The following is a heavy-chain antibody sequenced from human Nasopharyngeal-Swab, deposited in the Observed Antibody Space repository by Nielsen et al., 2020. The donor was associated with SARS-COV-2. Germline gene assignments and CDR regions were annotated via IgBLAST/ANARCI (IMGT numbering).Heavy chain of an antibody. CDR2: ISGSGGST. CDR3: AKDSCSSTSCYTWDWGENWFDP. V-gene: IGHV3-23*01. Sequence: RQAPGKGLEWVSAISGSGGSTYYADSVKGRFTISRDNSKNTLYLQMNSLRAEDTAVYYCAKDSCSSTSCYTWDWGENWFDPWGQGTLVTVSS. J-gene: IGHJ5*02. D-gene: IGHD2-2*02.